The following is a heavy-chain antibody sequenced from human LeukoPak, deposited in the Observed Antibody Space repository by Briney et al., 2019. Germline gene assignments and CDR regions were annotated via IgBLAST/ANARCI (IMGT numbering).Heavy chain of an antibody. V-gene: IGHV4-59*01. CDR3: ARRANSGFDAFDI. D-gene: IGHD3-22*01. Sequence: SKTLSLTCTVSGGSISSYYWSWIRQPPGKGLEWIGYIYYSGSTNYNPSLKSRVTISVDTSKNQFSLKLSPVTAADTAVYYCARRANSGFDAFDIWGQGTMVTVSS. CDR1: GGSISSYY. J-gene: IGHJ3*02. CDR2: IYYSGST.